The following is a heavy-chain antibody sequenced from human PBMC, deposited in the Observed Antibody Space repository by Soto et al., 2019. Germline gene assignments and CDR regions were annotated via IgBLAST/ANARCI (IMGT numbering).Heavy chain of an antibody. D-gene: IGHD1-26*01. J-gene: IGHJ3*02. Sequence: QRRLVQSGAEMKKPGASVTVSCQASGYVFPSFGINWVRQAPGQGLEWMGWISPYNGKTKYAQSLNGRVTMTTDTSPTTAYMEQRSLRSDDTAMYYCARESRVGSNADASSDIWGQGTMVAVSS. CDR1: GYVFPSFG. CDR2: ISPYNGKT. V-gene: IGHV1-18*01. CDR3: ARESRVGSNADASSDI.